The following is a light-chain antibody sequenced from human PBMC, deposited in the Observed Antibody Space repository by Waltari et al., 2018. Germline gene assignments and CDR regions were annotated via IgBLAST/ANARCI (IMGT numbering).Light chain of an antibody. V-gene: IGKV1-5*03. CDR3: QEYDTIPVT. J-gene: IGKJ4*01. CDR1: QSVKNN. CDR2: KAS. Sequence: DIQMTQSPSTLSASVGDRVTITSRASQSVKNNLAWYQQKPGKAPKVLIHKASRLESGVPSRFSGSGYGPEFALTISSLQPDDFATCDCQEYDTIPVTFGGGTKVESK.